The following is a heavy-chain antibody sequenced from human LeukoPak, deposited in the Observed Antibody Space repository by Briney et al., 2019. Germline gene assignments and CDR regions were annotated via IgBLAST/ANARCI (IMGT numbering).Heavy chain of an antibody. J-gene: IGHJ4*02. CDR1: GFTFSNAW. CDR3: TTVPPATYYDYVWGSYRYPETH. Sequence: GGSLRLSCAASGFTFSNAWMSWVRQAPGKGLEWVGRIKSKTDGGTTDYAAPVKGRFTISRDDSKNTLYLQMNSLKTEDTAVYYCTTVPPATYYDYVWGSYRYPETHWGQGTLVTVSS. V-gene: IGHV3-15*01. D-gene: IGHD3-16*02. CDR2: IKSKTDGGTT.